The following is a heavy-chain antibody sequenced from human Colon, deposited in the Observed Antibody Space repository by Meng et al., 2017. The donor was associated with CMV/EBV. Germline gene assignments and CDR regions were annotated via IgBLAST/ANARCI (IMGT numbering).Heavy chain of an antibody. D-gene: IGHD1-14*01. CDR1: GFTFTDYS. CDR3: ARAPGKYLSPYYFDF. J-gene: IGHJ4*02. CDR2: ISSRSTYI. Sequence: ESLKISCAASGFTFTDYSINWVRQAPGKGLEWVSSISSRSTYISYADSVKGRFTVSRDDAKNSLYLQMDSLRAEDTAVYYCARAPGKYLSPYYFDFWGQGTLVTVSS. V-gene: IGHV3-21*01.